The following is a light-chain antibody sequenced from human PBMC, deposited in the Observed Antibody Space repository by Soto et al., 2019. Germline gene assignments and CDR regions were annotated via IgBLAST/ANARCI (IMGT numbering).Light chain of an antibody. J-gene: IGLJ2*01. CDR1: SSDVGGYNY. CDR2: DVT. V-gene: IGLV2-11*01. Sequence: QSALTQPRSVSGSPGQSVTISCTGSSSDVGGYNYVSWYQQHPGRAPKLIIYDVTKRPSGVPDRFSGSKSGNTASLAISGLQAEDEADFYCCSYAGTYTLLVFGGGTKVTVL. CDR3: CSYAGTYTLLV.